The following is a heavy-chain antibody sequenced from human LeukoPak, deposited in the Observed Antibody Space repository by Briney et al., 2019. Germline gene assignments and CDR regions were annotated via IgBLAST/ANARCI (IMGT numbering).Heavy chain of an antibody. CDR3: ARVTYSRDYFDY. D-gene: IGHD6-13*01. CDR2: ISSSSSYI. CDR1: GFTFSSYS. V-gene: IGHV3-21*01. J-gene: IGHJ4*02. Sequence: GGSLRLSCAASGFTFSSYSMNWVRQAPGKGLEWVSSISSSSSYIYYADSVKGRFTISRDNAKNSLYLQMNSLRAEDTAVYYCARVTYSRDYFDYWGQGTLVTVSS.